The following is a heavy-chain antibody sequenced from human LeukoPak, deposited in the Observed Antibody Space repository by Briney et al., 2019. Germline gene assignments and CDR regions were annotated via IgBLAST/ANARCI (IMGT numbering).Heavy chain of an antibody. CDR3: AKDSRYSSGWYWGN. Sequence: GSLRLSCAASGFTFSSYGMRWVRQAPGKGLEWVAVVSYDGSSKYYADSVKGRFTISRDNSKNTLYLQMNSLRAEDTAVYYCAKDSRYSSGWYWGNWGQGTLVTVSS. V-gene: IGHV3-30*18. CDR1: GFTFSSYG. D-gene: IGHD6-19*01. CDR2: VSYDGSSK. J-gene: IGHJ4*02.